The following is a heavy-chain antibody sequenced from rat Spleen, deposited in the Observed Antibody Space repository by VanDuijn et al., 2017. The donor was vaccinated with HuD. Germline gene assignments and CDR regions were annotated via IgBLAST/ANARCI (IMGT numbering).Heavy chain of an antibody. J-gene: IGHJ2*01. V-gene: IGHV5-20*01. D-gene: IGHD1-4*01. Sequence: EVQLVESGGGLVQPGRSLKLSCAASGFTFSDYYMAWVRQAPTKGLEWVATIRFDGSSTYYRDSVKGRFTVSRDNAKTTLYLQMDSLRSEDTATYSCTTGVYPGNFDYWGQGVMVTVSS. CDR2: IRFDGSST. CDR3: TTGVYPGNFDY. CDR1: GFTFSDYY.